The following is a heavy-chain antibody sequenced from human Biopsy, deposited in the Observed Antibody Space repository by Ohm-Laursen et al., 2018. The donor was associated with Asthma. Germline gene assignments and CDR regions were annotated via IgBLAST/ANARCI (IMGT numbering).Heavy chain of an antibody. CDR2: VNTGNGDT. J-gene: IGHJ3*01. V-gene: IGHV1-3*04. D-gene: IGHD3-9*01. CDR1: GYNFIGFA. CDR3: ARTYYDFLTGQVKDVFGV. Sequence: ASVKVSCNASGYNFIGFAIHWVRQAPGQRLEWMGRVNTGNGDTKYSQKFQGRVTITRDTSASTAYMELRSLRSEDTATYYCARTYYDFLTGQVKDVFGVWGQGTMVTVSS.